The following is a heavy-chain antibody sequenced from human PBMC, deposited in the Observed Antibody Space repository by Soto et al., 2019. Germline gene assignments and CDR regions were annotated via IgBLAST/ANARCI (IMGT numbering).Heavy chain of an antibody. D-gene: IGHD2-15*01. CDR2: IHYSGST. CDR1: GGFISSYY. V-gene: IGHV4-59*01. Sequence: LSLTCTVSGGFISSYYWSWIRQPPGKGLEWIGYIHYSGSTNYNPSLKSRVTISVDTSKNQFSLKLSSVTAADTAVYYCARRVYCSGGSCYSQGWFDPWGKGTLGTVSS. J-gene: IGHJ5*02. CDR3: ARRVYCSGGSCYSQGWFDP.